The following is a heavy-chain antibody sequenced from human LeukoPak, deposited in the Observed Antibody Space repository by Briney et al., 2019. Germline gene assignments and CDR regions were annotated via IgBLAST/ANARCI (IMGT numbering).Heavy chain of an antibody. Sequence: QPGGSLRLSCSASGFSFSSYTMTWVRQAPGKGPEWVSIISGGGDTTFYTDSVKGRFTISRDNSKNTLYLQMNSLRVEDTAVYYCAKGLPYESRAHYDRLFDEWGQGTLVTVSS. D-gene: IGHD3-22*01. CDR3: AKGLPYESRAHYDRLFDE. CDR2: ISGGGDTT. V-gene: IGHV3-23*01. CDR1: GFSFSSYT. J-gene: IGHJ4*02.